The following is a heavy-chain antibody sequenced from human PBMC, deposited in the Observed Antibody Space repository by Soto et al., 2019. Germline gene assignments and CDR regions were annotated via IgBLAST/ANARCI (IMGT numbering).Heavy chain of an antibody. CDR2: ISYDGSNK. CDR3: AREQKRIAAAGTYFQH. Sequence: GGSLRLSCAASGFTFSSYAMHWVRQAPGKGLEWVAVISYDGSNKYYADSVKGRFTISRDNSKNTLYLQMNSLRAEDTAVYYCAREQKRIAAAGTYFQHWGQGTLVTVSS. D-gene: IGHD6-13*01. V-gene: IGHV3-30-3*01. CDR1: GFTFSSYA. J-gene: IGHJ1*01.